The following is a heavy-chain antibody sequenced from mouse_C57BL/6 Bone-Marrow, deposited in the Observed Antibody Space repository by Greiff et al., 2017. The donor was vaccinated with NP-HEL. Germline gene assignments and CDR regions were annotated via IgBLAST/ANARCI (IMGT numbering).Heavy chain of an antibody. CDR1: GYSITSDY. V-gene: IGHV3-8*01. CDR2: ISYSGST. CDR3: ARSGYYYGSSLRWYFDV. D-gene: IGHD1-1*01. Sequence: VQLQQSGPGLAKPSQTLSLTCSVTGYSITSDYWNWIRKFPGNKLEYMGYISYSGSTYYNPSLKSRISITRDTSKNQYYLQLNSVTTADTATYDCARSGYYYGSSLRWYFDVWGTGTTVTVSS. J-gene: IGHJ1*03.